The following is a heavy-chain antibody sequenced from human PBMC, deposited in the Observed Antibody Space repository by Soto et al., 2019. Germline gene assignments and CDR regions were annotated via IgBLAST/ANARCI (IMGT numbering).Heavy chain of an antibody. CDR1: GGTFSSYT. Sequence: QVQLVQSGAEVKKPGSSVKVSCKASGGTFSSYTISWVRQAPGQGLEWMGRIIPILGIANYAQKFQGRVTITADKSTSTAYMELSSLRSEDTAVYYCASNERFDSSSYGIVWGQGTLVTVSS. CDR3: ASNERFDSSSYGIV. CDR2: IIPILGIA. D-gene: IGHD6-13*01. J-gene: IGHJ4*02. V-gene: IGHV1-69*02.